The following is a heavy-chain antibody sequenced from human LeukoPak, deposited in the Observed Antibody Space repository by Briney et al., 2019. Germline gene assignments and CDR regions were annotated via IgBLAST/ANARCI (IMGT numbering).Heavy chain of an antibody. CDR3: AKAQETYYYGSAHDY. CDR2: IRYDGSNK. V-gene: IGHV3-30*02. J-gene: IGHJ4*02. D-gene: IGHD3-10*01. Sequence: GGSLRLSCAASGFTFSGYGMHWVRQAPGKGLEWVAFIRYDGSNKYYADSVKGRFTISRDNSKNTLYLQMNSLRAEDTAVYYCAKAQETYYYGSAHDYWGQGTLVTVSS. CDR1: GFTFSGYG.